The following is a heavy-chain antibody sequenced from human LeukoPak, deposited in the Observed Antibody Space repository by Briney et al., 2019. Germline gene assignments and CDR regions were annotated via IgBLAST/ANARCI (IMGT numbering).Heavy chain of an antibody. J-gene: IGHJ4*02. Sequence: SETLSLTCTVSGDSVNSGAYYWSWLRQPAGKEPEWIGRIYPLETTNYNPSLKSRVAISVDTSKNQFSLKLSSVTAADTAVYYCARARLDSSGYYYSLFDYWGQGTLVTVSS. CDR3: ARARLDSSGYYYSLFDY. CDR1: GDSVNSGAYY. V-gene: IGHV4-61*02. D-gene: IGHD3-22*01. CDR2: IYPLETT.